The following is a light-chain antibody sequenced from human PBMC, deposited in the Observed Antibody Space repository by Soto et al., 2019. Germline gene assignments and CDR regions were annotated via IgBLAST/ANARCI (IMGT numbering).Light chain of an antibody. J-gene: IGLJ1*01. Sequence: QSVLTQPASVTGAPGQRVTISYTGSSSNIGAGYDVHWYQQLPGTAPKLLIYGNSNRPSGVPDRFSGSKSGTSASLAITGIQAEDEADYYCQSYDSSLSYAFGTGTKVTVL. CDR1: SSNIGAGYD. CDR2: GNS. CDR3: QSYDSSLSYA. V-gene: IGLV1-40*01.